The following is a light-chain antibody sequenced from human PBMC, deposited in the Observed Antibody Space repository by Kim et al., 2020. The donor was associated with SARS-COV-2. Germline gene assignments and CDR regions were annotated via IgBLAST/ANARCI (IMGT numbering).Light chain of an antibody. CDR3: YSTDSSGYPYVL. CDR1: ALPKKN. J-gene: IGLJ2*01. V-gene: IGLV3-10*01. Sequence: SYELTQPPSVSVSPGQTARITCSGDALPKKNAYWCQQKSGQAPVLVIYEDSKRPSGIPERFSGSSSGTMATLTISGAQVADAADSYCYSTDSSGYPYVLFGGGTQLTVL. CDR2: EDS.